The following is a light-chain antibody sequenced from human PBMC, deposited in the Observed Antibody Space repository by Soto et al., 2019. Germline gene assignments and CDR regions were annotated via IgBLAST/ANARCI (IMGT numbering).Light chain of an antibody. V-gene: IGKV1-5*01. CDR1: QSISSW. CDR3: QQYNNYRWT. Sequence: DIQMTQSPSTLSTSVGDRVTITCRASQSISSWLAWYQQKPGKAPKLLIYDASSLESGVPSRFSGRGSGTKFTLTISSLQPDDLAIYYCQQYNNYRWTFGQGTKVDIK. J-gene: IGKJ1*01. CDR2: DAS.